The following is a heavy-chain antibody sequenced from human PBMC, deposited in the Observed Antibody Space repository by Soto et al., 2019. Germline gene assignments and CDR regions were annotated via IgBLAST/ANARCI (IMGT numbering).Heavy chain of an antibody. V-gene: IGHV3-33*01. Sequence: GGSLRLSCAASGFTFSSYGMHWVRQAPGKGLEWVAVIWYDGSNKYYADSVKGRFTISRDNSKNTLYLQMNSLRAEDTAVYYCARASVTTPTYYYYGMDVWGQGTTVTVSS. J-gene: IGHJ6*02. CDR1: GFTFSSYG. CDR2: IWYDGSNK. D-gene: IGHD4-4*01. CDR3: ARASVTTPTYYYYGMDV.